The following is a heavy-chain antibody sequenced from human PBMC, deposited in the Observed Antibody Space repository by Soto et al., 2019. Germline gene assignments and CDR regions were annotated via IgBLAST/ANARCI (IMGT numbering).Heavy chain of an antibody. CDR1: GFTFSSYG. V-gene: IGHV3-33*01. CDR3: AREGDIVVVVAAGAYGAFDI. J-gene: IGHJ3*02. D-gene: IGHD2-15*01. CDR2: IWYDGSNK. Sequence: GGSLRLSCAASGFTFSSYGMHWVRQAPGKGLEWVAVIWYDGSNKYYADSVKGRFTISRDNSKNTLYLQMNSLRAEDTAVYYCAREGDIVVVVAAGAYGAFDIWGQGTMVTVSS.